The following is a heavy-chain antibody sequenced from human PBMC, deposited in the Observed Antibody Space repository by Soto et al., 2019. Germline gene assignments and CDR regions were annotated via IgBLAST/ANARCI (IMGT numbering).Heavy chain of an antibody. D-gene: IGHD5-12*01. V-gene: IGHV3-23*01. Sequence: EVQLLESGGGLVQPGGSLRLSCAASGFTFSSYAMTWVRQAPGKGLAWVSGISGSGGSTYYADSVKGRFTISRDNSKNTLYLQMNSLRAEDTAVYYCAKAQYSGYEFSLNFDSWCQGTLVTVSS. CDR3: AKAQYSGYEFSLNFDS. J-gene: IGHJ4*02. CDR1: GFTFSSYA. CDR2: ISGSGGST.